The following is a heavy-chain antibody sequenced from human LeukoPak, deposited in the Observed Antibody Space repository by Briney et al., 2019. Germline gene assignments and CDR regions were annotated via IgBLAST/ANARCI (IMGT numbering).Heavy chain of an antibody. Sequence: SETLSLTCTVSGGSISSYHWSWIRQPPGKGLEWIGYIYYSGSTNYNPSLKSRVTISVDTSKNQFSLKLSSVTAADTAVYYCARDRRDSWYPKIYWYFDLWGRGTLVTVSS. CDR2: IYYSGST. J-gene: IGHJ2*01. D-gene: IGHD6-13*01. CDR1: GGSISSYH. CDR3: ARDRRDSWYPKIYWYFDL. V-gene: IGHV4-59*01.